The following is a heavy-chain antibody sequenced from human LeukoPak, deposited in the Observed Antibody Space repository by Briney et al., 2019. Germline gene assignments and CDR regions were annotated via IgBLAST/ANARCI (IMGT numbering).Heavy chain of an antibody. CDR3: ASGGWPTYPSY. J-gene: IGHJ4*02. CDR1: GGSLSIGGYY. Sequence: TLSLTCAFSGGSLSIGGYYWSWLRQHPGKGLEWIGYIYYSGSTYYNPSLKSRVTISVDTSKNQYSLKLSSVTAADTAVYYWASGGWPTYPSYWGQGTLVTVSS. CDR2: IYYSGST. D-gene: IGHD3-16*01. V-gene: IGHV4-31*11.